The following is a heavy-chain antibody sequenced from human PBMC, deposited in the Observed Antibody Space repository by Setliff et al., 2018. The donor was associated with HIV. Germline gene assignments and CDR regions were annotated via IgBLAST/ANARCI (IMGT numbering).Heavy chain of an antibody. CDR1: GYSFSNYA. D-gene: IGHD1-1*01. Sequence: ASVKVSCKASGYSFSNYAMNWVRQAPGQGLEWMGWININTGNPTYAQGFTGRFVFSLDTSVSTAYLQISSLKAEDTAVYYCARDLALRYGGQANYWGQGTLVTVSS. V-gene: IGHV7-4-1*02. CDR2: ININTGNP. CDR3: ARDLALRYGGQANY. J-gene: IGHJ4*02.